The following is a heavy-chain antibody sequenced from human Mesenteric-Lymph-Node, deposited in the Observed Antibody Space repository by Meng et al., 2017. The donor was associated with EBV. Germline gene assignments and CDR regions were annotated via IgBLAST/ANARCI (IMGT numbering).Heavy chain of an antibody. V-gene: IGHV2-5*02. D-gene: IGHD5-12*01. Sequence: QITSKTSGPTLMRPTQTLTLTCTSSVFSLSTSGVGVGWIRQPPGKAPESLALIYWDDDRRYNPSLRSRLAIRKDTSRNRVVLTMTNMHPVDTATYYCAHRPNIVATNYYFDYWGQGTMVTVSS. CDR2: IYWDDDR. J-gene: IGHJ4*02. CDR3: AHRPNIVATNYYFDY. CDR1: VFSLSTSGVG.